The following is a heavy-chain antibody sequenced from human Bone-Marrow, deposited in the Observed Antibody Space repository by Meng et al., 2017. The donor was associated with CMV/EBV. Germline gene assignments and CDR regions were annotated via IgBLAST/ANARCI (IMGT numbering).Heavy chain of an antibody. V-gene: IGHV4-59*01. D-gene: IGHD2-21*01. CDR1: GGSISSYY. J-gene: IGHJ4*02. CDR3: ASLVMASWGYCDY. CDR2: IYYSGST. Sequence: SETLSLTCTVSGGSISSYYWSWIRQPPGKGLEWIGYIYYSGSTNYNPSLKSRVTISVDTSKNQFSLKLSSVTAADTAVYYCASLVMASWGYCDYWGQGKLVNVPS.